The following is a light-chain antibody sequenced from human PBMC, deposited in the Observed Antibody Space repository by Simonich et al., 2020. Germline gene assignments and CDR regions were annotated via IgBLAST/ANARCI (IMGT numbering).Light chain of an antibody. Sequence: QSVLTQPPSVSGAPGQRVTISYTGSRANIGAGYYVHWYQQLPGTAPTLLFYGNSNRPSGGPDRVSGSKSGTSASLAIAGLQAEDEADYYCQSYDSSHVVVGGGTKLTVL. CDR2: GNS. CDR3: QSYDSSHVV. CDR1: RANIGAGYY. V-gene: IGLV1-40*01. J-gene: IGLJ2*01.